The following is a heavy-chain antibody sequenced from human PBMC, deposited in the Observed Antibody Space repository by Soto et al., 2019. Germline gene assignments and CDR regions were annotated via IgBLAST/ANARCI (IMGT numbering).Heavy chain of an antibody. Sequence: GGSLRLSCAASGFAFSTYDMNWVRQAPGKGLEWVSSVSGTGRTTYHADSVKGRFTMSRDNSKDTVYLQMNSLRDEDTAAYYFAREGYCSRDSSVEYWGRETLFTVSS. CDR2: VSGTGRTT. V-gene: IGHV3-23*01. D-gene: IGHD2-2*01. J-gene: IGHJ4*02. CDR1: GFAFSTYD. CDR3: AREGYCSRDSSVEY.